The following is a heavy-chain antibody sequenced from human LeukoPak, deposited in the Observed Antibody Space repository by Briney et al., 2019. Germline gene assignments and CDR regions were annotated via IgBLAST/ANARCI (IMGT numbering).Heavy chain of an antibody. J-gene: IGHJ4*02. D-gene: IGHD6-6*01. CDR2: INHSGST. CDR1: GGSFSGYY. V-gene: IGHV4-34*01. CDR3: ARGEAAPFHYFDY. Sequence: SETLSLTCAVYGGSFSGYYWSWIRQPPGKGLEWIGEINHSGSTNYNPSLKSRVTISVDTSKNQFSLKLSYVTAADTAVYYCARGEAAPFHYFDYWGQGTLVTVSS.